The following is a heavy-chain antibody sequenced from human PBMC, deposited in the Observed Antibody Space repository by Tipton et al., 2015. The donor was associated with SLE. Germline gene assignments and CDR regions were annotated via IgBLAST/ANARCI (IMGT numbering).Heavy chain of an antibody. D-gene: IGHD1-26*01. CDR2: TYYTGGT. CDR1: GGSISSSGYY. V-gene: IGHV4-39*07. J-gene: IGHJ4*02. Sequence: TLSLTCTVSGGSISSSGYYWGWVRQPPGKGLEWVGSTYYTGGTYYNPSLKSRVTISMDTSMNQISLKLTSATAADTAVYYCARWIPTAQYTGFDYWGQGTLVIVSS. CDR3: ARWIPTAQYTGFDY.